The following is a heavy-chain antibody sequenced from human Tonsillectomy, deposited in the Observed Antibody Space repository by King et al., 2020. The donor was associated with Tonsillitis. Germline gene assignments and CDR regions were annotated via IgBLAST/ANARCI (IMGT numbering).Heavy chain of an antibody. CDR3: ARFGRLPGHWYFDL. V-gene: IGHV4-61*01. Sequence: QLQESGPGLVKPSETLSLTCTVSGGSVSSGSYYWSWIRQPPGKGLEWIGYIYYSGSTNYNPSLKSRVTISVDTSKNQFSLKLSSVTAADTAVDYCARFGRLPGHWYFDLWGRGTLVTVSS. J-gene: IGHJ2*01. CDR2: IYYSGST. CDR1: GGSVSSGSYY. D-gene: IGHD3-10*01.